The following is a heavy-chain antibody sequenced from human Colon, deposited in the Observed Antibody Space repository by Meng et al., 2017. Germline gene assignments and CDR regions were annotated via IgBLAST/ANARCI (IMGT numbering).Heavy chain of an antibody. J-gene: IGHJ5*02. V-gene: IGHV1-3*01. D-gene: IGHD3-9*01. Sequence: ASVKVSCKASGDTFRNYAIHWARQAPGQRLEWMGWIHVDNGNAHYAQKFQGRVTITRDTSASTAYLELSSLRSEDTAVYYCAGDYKSYTSYYSVFYPWGQGTLVTVSS. CDR1: GDTFRNYA. CDR2: IHVDNGNA. CDR3: AGDYKSYTSYYSVFYP.